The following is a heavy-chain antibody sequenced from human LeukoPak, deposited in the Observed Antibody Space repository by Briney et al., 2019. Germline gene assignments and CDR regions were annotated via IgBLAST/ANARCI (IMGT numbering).Heavy chain of an antibody. CDR2: ISVSGGST. V-gene: IGHV3-23*01. CDR1: GFTFSSYA. D-gene: IGHD6-19*01. J-gene: IGHJ4*02. CDR3: AKEGRSGWYSFFDY. Sequence: GGSLRLSCAASGFTFSSYAMTWVRQAPGKGLEWVSAISVSGGSTYYADSVKGRFTISRDKSKNTLYLQMTSLRADDTAVYYCAKEGRSGWYSFFDYWGPGTLVTVSS.